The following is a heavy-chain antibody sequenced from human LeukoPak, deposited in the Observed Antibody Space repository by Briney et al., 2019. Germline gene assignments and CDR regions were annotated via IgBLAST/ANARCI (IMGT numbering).Heavy chain of an antibody. J-gene: IGHJ4*02. V-gene: IGHV3-48*04. D-gene: IGHD3-22*01. Sequence: PGGSLRLSCAASGFTFSSYATGCVRQPPGEGLEWVSYISSSGSTIYYADSVKGRFTISRDNAKNSLYLQMNSLRAEDTAVYYCARVEYDSSGYLDYWGQGPLVTVSS. CDR3: ARVEYDSSGYLDY. CDR1: GFTFSSYA. CDR2: ISSSGSTI.